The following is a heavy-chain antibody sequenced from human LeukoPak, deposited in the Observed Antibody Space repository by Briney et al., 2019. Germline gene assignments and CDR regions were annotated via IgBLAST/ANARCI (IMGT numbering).Heavy chain of an antibody. Sequence: GGSLRLSCAASGFSFTTYAMSWVRQAPARGLEWVSSIRGEGEKFYADFVRGRFTLSRDDSTNTVYLQLNNLRVEDTAIYYCAKANWISDADAVWWGQGTLVTVSS. CDR2: IRGEGEK. D-gene: IGHD2-2*03. V-gene: IGHV3-23*01. CDR3: AKANWISDADAVW. CDR1: GFSFTTYA. J-gene: IGHJ4*02.